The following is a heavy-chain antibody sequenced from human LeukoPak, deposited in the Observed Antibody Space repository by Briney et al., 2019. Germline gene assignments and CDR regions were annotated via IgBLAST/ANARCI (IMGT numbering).Heavy chain of an antibody. CDR1: GYTFTSYA. J-gene: IGHJ6*03. Sequence: GASVKVSCKASGYTFTSYAMNGVRQAPGQGREWMGWMNTNTGNPTYAQGFTGRFVFSLDTSVSTAYLQISSLKAEDTAVYYCARGLNAIFGVVNYYYYMDVWGKGTTVTVSS. D-gene: IGHD3-3*01. CDR3: ARGLNAIFGVVNYYYYMDV. CDR2: MNTNTGNP. V-gene: IGHV7-4-1*02.